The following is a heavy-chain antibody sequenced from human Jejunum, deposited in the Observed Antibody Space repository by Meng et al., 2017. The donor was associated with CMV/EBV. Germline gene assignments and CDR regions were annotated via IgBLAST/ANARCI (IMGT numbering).Heavy chain of an antibody. Sequence: GLTFSDYWMHWVRQAPGKGLVWVSRINSDGIATNYADSVKGRFTMSRDNSKNTLYLQMNSLRVEDTAIYYCAKCISSCQTRAFDMWGQGTMVTVSS. J-gene: IGHJ3*02. CDR1: GLTFSDYW. CDR2: INSDGIAT. CDR3: AKCISSCQTRAFDM. V-gene: IGHV3-74*01. D-gene: IGHD2-15*01.